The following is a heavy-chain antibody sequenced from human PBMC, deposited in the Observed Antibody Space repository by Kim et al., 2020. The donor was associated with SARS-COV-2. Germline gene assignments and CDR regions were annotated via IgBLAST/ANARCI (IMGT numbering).Heavy chain of an antibody. CDR3: ARWGDYDILTGYYGLWANAPYYGMDV. D-gene: IGHD3-9*01. J-gene: IGHJ6*02. Sequence: GGSLRLSCAASGFTFSSYWMSWVRQAPGKGLEWVANIKQDGSEKYYVDSVKGRFTISRDNAKNSLYLQMNSLRAEDTAVYYCARWGDYDILTGYYGLWANAPYYGMDVWGQGTTVTVSS. CDR1: GFTFSSYW. V-gene: IGHV3-7*01. CDR2: IKQDGSEK.